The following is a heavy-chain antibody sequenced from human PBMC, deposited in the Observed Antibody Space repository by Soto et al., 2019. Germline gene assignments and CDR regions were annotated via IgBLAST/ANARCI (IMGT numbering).Heavy chain of an antibody. CDR3: ARDAPMIADRLFEY. J-gene: IGHJ4*02. CDR1: GYTFTSYG. D-gene: IGHD6-6*01. CDR2: ISAYNGNT. V-gene: IGHV1-18*04. Sequence: VASVKISCKASGYTFTSYGISWVRQAPGQGLEWMGWISAYNGNTNYAQKLQGRVTMTTDTSTRTAYMELRSLRSDDTAVYYCARDAPMIADRLFEYWGEGTLVTVSS.